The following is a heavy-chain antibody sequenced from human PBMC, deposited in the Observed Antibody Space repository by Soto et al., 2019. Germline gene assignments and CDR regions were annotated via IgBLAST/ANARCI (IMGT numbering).Heavy chain of an antibody. CDR2: RYYSGST. CDR1: GDSISSTRYY. Sequence: QLLLQESGPGLVKASETLSLTCTVPGDSISSTRYYWGWIRQPPGKGLEWIGSRYYSGSTYYNPSLKSRVTVSVDTSKNRFSLTLSSVTTADTAVYYCARQGRITGTGSFDYWGQGTLVTVSS. D-gene: IGHD1-7*01. J-gene: IGHJ4*02. CDR3: ARQGRITGTGSFDY. V-gene: IGHV4-39*01.